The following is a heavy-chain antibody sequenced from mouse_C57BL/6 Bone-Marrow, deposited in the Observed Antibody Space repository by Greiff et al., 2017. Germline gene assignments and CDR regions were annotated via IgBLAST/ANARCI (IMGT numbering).Heavy chain of an antibody. CDR3: SRDGGFAY. Sequence: EVQLQQSGAELVRPGASVTLSCTASGFNIKDDYMHWVKQRPEQGLEWIGWIDPENGDTEYASKFQGKATITADTSSNTAYLQLSSLTSADTAVYYCSRDGGFAYWGQGTLVTAAA. CDR1: GFNIKDDY. V-gene: IGHV14-4*01. J-gene: IGHJ3*01. D-gene: IGHD3-1*01. CDR2: IDPENGDT.